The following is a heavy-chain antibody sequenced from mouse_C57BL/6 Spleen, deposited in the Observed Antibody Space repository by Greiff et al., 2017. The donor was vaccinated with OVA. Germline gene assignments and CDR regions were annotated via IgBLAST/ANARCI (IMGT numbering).Heavy chain of an antibody. J-gene: IGHJ1*03. CDR1: GYTFTDYH. D-gene: IGHD2-4*01. CDR2: INPNNGGT. CDR3: SKSDYDWYFDV. Sequence: VQLQQSGPELVKPGASVKIPCKASGYTFTDYHMDWVKQSHGKSLEWIGDINPNNGGTIYNQKCKGKATLTVDKSSSTAYMELRSLTSEDTAGYYSSKSDYDWYFDVWGTGTTVTVSS. V-gene: IGHV1-18*01.